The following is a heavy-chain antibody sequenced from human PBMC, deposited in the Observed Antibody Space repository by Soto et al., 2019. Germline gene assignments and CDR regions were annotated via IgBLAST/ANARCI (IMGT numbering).Heavy chain of an antibody. CDR2: ISSSGSTI. CDR3: AKDRGIIVKAGDAFDV. D-gene: IGHD3-16*02. J-gene: IGHJ3*01. CDR1: GFTFSSYE. V-gene: IGHV3-48*03. Sequence: GGSLRFSCAASGFTFSSYEMNWVRQAPGKGLEWVSYISSSGSTIYYADSVKGRFTISRDGSKNTVSLQMDSLRAEDTAVYYCAKDRGIIVKAGDAFDVWGQGTKVTVSS.